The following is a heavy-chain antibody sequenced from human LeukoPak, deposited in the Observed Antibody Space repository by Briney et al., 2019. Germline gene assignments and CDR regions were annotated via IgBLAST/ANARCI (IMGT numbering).Heavy chain of an antibody. CDR1: GGSISSGSYY. CDR2: IYTSGST. D-gene: IGHD4-23*01. CDR3: ASLGYGGNSKGFGFDY. Sequence: SQTLSLTCTVSGGSISSGSYYWSWIRQPAGKGLEWIGRIYTSGSTNYNPSLKSRVTISVDTSKNQFSLKLSSVTAADTAVYYCASLGYGGNSKGFGFDYWGQGTLVTVSS. V-gene: IGHV4-61*02. J-gene: IGHJ4*02.